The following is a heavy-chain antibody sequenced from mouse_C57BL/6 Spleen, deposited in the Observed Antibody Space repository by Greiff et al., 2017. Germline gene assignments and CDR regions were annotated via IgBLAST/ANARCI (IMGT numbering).Heavy chain of an antibody. CDR2: ISDGGSYT. V-gene: IGHV5-4*01. J-gene: IGHJ3*01. Sequence: EVKVVESGGGLVKPGGSLKLSCAASGFTFSSYAMSWVRQTPEKRLEWVATISDGGSYTYYPDNVKGRFTISRDNAKNNLYLQMNHLKSEDTAMYYCARDLTITTVDAYWGQGTLVTVSA. CDR1: GFTFSSYA. D-gene: IGHD1-1*01. CDR3: ARDLTITTVDAY.